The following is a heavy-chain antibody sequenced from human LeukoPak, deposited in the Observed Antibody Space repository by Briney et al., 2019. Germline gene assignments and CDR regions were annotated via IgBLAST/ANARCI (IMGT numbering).Heavy chain of an antibody. D-gene: IGHD3-16*01. V-gene: IGHV3-23*01. CDR3: AKEEKIMITFGGVQGDAFDI. CDR1: GFTFSSYA. CDR2: ICGSGGST. Sequence: GGSLRLSCAASGFTFSSYAMSWVRQAPGKGLEWVSAICGSGGSTYYADSVKGRFTISRDNSKNTLYLQMNSLRAEDTAVYYCAKEEKIMITFGGVQGDAFDIWGQGTMVTVSS. J-gene: IGHJ3*02.